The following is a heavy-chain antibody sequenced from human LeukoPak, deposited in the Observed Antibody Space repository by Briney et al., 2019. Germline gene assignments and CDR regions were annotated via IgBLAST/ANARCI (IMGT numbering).Heavy chain of an antibody. J-gene: IGHJ5*02. CDR1: GYTFTGYY. CDR3: ARAEGQQLVHYWFDP. D-gene: IGHD6-13*01. Sequence: ASVKVSCKASGYTFTGYYMHWVRQAPGQGLEWMGWISAYNGNTNYAQKLQGRVTMTTDTSTSTAYMELRSLRSDDTAVYYCARAEGQQLVHYWFDPWGQGTLVTVSS. CDR2: ISAYNGNT. V-gene: IGHV1-18*04.